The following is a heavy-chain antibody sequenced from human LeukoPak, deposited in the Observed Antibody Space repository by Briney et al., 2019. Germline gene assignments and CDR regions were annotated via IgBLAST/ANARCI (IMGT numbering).Heavy chain of an antibody. D-gene: IGHD3-10*01. V-gene: IGHV1-69*13. J-gene: IGHJ4*02. CDR3: ARGLTGHDGS. Sequence: ASVKVSCKASGGTFSSYAISWVRQAPGQGLERMGGIIPIFGTANYAQKFQGRVTITADESTSTAYMELSSLRSEDTAVYYCARGLTGHDGSWGQGTLVTVSS. CDR2: IIPIFGTA. CDR1: GGTFSSYA.